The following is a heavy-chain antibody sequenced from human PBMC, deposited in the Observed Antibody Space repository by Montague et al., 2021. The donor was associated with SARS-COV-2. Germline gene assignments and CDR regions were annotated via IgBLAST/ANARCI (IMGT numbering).Heavy chain of an antibody. D-gene: IGHD4-23*01. J-gene: IGHJ3*02. V-gene: IGHV4-39*01. CDR3: ARLRGDYGGTYDTFDI. Sequence: SETLSLTCTVSGXSISSRSYYWGWIRQPPGKGLEWIGSIYYSGSTYYNPSLKSRVTISVDTSKNQFSLKLSSVTAADTAVYYCARLRGDYGGTYDTFDIWGQGTMVTVSS. CDR1: GXSISSRSYY. CDR2: IYYSGST.